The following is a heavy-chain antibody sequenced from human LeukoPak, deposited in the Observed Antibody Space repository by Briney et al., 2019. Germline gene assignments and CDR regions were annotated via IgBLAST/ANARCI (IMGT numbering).Heavy chain of an antibody. J-gene: IGHJ4*02. V-gene: IGHV3-7*01. CDR2: IKQDGSEK. CDR1: GFTFSSYW. CDR3: ARDTKKTYYYDSSGYPPDY. Sequence: PGGSLRLSCAASGFTFSSYWMSWVRQAPGKGLEWVANIKQDGSEKYYVDSVKGRFTISRDNAKNSLYLQMNSLRAEDTAVYYCARDTKKTYYYDSSGYPPDYWGQGTLVTVSS. D-gene: IGHD3-22*01.